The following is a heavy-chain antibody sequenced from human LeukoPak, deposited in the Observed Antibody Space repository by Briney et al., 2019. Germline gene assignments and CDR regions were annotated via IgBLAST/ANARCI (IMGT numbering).Heavy chain of an antibody. Sequence: MVVIYPVDSHTRYSPSFQGQVTISADKSISTAYLQWSSLKASDTAMYYCARRYSGSPFDYWGLGTLVTVSS. CDR2: IYPVDSHT. V-gene: IGHV5-51*01. J-gene: IGHJ4*02. D-gene: IGHD1-26*01. CDR3: ARRYSGSPFDY.